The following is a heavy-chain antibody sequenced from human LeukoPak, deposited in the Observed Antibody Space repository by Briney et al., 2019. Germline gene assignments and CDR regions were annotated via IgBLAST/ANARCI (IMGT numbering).Heavy chain of an antibody. CDR2: INPNSGGT. D-gene: IGHD2-15*01. CDR3: ARGQTGYYFDY. Sequence: APVKVSCKASGYTFTGYYMHWVRQAPGQGLEWMGRINPNSGGTNYAQKFQGRVTMTRDTSISTAYMELSRLKSDDTAVYYCARGQTGYYFDYWGQGTLVTVSP. CDR1: GYTFTGYY. V-gene: IGHV1-2*06. J-gene: IGHJ4*02.